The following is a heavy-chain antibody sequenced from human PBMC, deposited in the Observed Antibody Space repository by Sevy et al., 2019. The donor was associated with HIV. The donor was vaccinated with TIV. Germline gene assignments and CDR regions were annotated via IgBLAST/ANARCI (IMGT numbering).Heavy chain of an antibody. CDR3: AKGENWTTDHPYFDY. V-gene: IGHV3-23*01. D-gene: IGHD4-4*01. Sequence: GGSLRLSCAASGFTFSSYAMSWVRQAPGKGLEWVSAISGSGGSTYYADSVKGRFTISRDNSKNTLYLQMNSLRAEDTAVYYCAKGENWTTDHPYFDYWGQGTLVTVSS. CDR1: GFTFSSYA. J-gene: IGHJ4*02. CDR2: ISGSGGST.